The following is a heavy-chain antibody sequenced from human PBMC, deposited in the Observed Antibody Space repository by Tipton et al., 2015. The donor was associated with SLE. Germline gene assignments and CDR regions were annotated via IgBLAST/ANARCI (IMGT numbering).Heavy chain of an antibody. CDR3: ARYVQGGLDY. D-gene: IGHD1-14*01. J-gene: IGHJ4*02. CDR2: INQGGSEN. Sequence: SLRLSCAASGFTFSDHWMNWVRQAPGKGLEWVASINQGGSENHYVDSVRGRFTISRDNAKNTLYLQMDSLRVDDTAVYYCARYVQGGLDYWGQGTLVPVSS. V-gene: IGHV3-7*01. CDR1: GFTFSDHW.